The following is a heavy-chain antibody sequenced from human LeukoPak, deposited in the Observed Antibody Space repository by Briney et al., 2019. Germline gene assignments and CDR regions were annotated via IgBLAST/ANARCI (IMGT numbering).Heavy chain of an antibody. CDR2: IYYSGST. CDR1: GGSISSSSYY. Sequence: PSETLSLTCTVSGGSISSSSYYWGWIRQPPGKGLEWIGSIYYSGSTYYNPSLKSRVTISVDTSKNQFSLKLSSVTAADTAVYYCARFYSSSWYKGGGDDAFDIWGQGTMVTVSS. D-gene: IGHD6-13*01. J-gene: IGHJ3*02. V-gene: IGHV4-39*01. CDR3: ARFYSSSWYKGGGDDAFDI.